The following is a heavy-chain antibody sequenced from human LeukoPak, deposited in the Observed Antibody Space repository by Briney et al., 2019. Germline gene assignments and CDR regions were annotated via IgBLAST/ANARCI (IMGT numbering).Heavy chain of an antibody. CDR3: ARVQMSRGAFDI. CDR1: GGSISSGGYY. CDR2: IYYSGST. J-gene: IGHJ3*02. V-gene: IGHV4-31*03. Sequence: PSQTLSLTCTVSGGSISSGGYYWSWIRQHPGKGLEWIGYIYYSGSTYYNPSLKSRVTISVDTSKNQFSLKLSSVTAADTAVYYYARVQMSRGAFDIWGQGTMVTVSS. D-gene: IGHD5-24*01.